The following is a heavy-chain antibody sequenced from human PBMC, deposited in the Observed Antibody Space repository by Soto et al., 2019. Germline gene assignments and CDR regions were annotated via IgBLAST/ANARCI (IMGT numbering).Heavy chain of an antibody. J-gene: IGHJ4*02. V-gene: IGHV4-39*01. CDR2: IYYSGST. D-gene: IGHD6-13*01. Sequence: PSETLSLTCTVSGGSISSSSYYWGWIRQPPGKGLEWIGSIYYSGSTYYNPSLKSRVTISVDTSKNQFSLKLSSVTAADTAVYYCARLDSSSWYPSFEDWGQGTLVTVSS. CDR3: ARLDSSSWYPSFED. CDR1: GGSISSSSYY.